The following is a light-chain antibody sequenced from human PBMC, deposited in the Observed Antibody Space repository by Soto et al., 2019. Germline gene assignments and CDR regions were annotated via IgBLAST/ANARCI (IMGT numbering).Light chain of an antibody. V-gene: IGLV2-14*03. CDR2: DVN. CDR3: TSWTTSTTMI. Sequence: QSLPTQPASVSGSPGQSITISCTGTSSDIGAYNFVSWYQQHPGKAPKLMLYDVNIRPSGVSNRFSGSKSGNTASLTISGLQAEDEADYYCTSWTTSTTMIFGGGTKATVL. J-gene: IGLJ2*01. CDR1: SSDIGAYNF.